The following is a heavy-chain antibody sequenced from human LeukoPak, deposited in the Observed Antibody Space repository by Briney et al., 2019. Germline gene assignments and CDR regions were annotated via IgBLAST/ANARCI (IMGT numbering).Heavy chain of an antibody. CDR1: GYSISSGYY. CDR3: ARRVVIGPYFGY. J-gene: IGHJ4*02. Sequence: PSETLSLTCTVSGYSISSGYYWGWIRQPPGKGLEWIGSIYYSGSTYYNPSLKSRVTISVDTSKNQFSLKPSSVTAADTAVYYCARRVVIGPYFGYWGQGTLVTVSS. CDR2: IYYSGST. D-gene: IGHD3-3*01. V-gene: IGHV4-38-2*02.